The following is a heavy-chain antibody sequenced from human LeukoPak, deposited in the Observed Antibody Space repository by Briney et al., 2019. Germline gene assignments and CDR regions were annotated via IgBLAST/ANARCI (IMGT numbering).Heavy chain of an antibody. CDR2: IGTAGDT. CDR3: ARSPSYSSSWYALDS. CDR1: GFSFSGYD. V-gene: IGHV3-13*01. D-gene: IGHD6-13*01. Sequence: GGSLRLSCEATGFSFSGYDMHWVRQATGKGLEWVSAIGTAGDTYYSDSVRGRFTISRENAKNSLDLQMHSLRAGDTAVYYCARSPSYSSSWYALDSWGQGTLVTVSS. J-gene: IGHJ4*02.